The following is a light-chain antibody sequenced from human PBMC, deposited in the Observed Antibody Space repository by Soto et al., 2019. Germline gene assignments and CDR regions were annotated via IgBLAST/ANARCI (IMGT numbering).Light chain of an antibody. Sequence: PGVIDTFSCMASQSVSSNLAWYQQKPGQAPRLLIQRASTRATGIPARFSGSGSGTEFSLTISSLQSEDFAVYYCQQYSDWLQTFGQGTKVDIK. CDR1: QSVSSN. J-gene: IGKJ1*01. CDR2: RAS. CDR3: QQYSDWLQT. V-gene: IGKV3-15*01.